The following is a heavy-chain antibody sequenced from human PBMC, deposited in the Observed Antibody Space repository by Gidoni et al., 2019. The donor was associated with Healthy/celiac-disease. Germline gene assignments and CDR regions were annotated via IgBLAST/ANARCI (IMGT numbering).Heavy chain of an antibody. J-gene: IGHJ4*02. D-gene: IGHD3-22*01. CDR2: IYYSGST. CDR1: GGSISSSSYY. CDR3: ARDAYYDSIFGY. Sequence: QLQLQESGPGLVKLSETLSLTCTVSGGSISSSSYYWGWIRQPPGKGLEWIGSIYYSGSTYYNPSLKSRVTISVDTSKNQFSLKLSAVNAADTAVYYCARDAYYDSIFGYWGQGTLATVSS. V-gene: IGHV4-39*07.